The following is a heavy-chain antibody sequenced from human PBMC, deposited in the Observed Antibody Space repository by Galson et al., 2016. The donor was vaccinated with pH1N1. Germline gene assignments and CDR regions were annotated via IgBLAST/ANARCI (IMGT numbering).Heavy chain of an antibody. J-gene: IGHJ4*02. CDR3: ARDYLLASPGDDFDY. CDR1: GFIFSNFF. Sequence: SLRLSCATSGFIFSNFFMHWVRQAPGKGLEWVSRVTFDGTETKYAESVRGRFSISRDNVKNTLYLQMTSLRADDTAVYYCARDYLLASPGDDFDYWGQGTLVTFSS. V-gene: IGHV3-74*01. CDR2: VTFDGTET. D-gene: IGHD3-10*01.